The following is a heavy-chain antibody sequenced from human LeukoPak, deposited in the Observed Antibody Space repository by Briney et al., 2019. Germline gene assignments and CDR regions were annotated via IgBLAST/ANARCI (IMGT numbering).Heavy chain of an antibody. Sequence: GASVKVSCKASGYTFTGYYMHWVRQAPGQGLEWMGWINPNSGGTNYAQKFQGRVTMTRDTSISTAYMDMSSLRSDDTAAYYCARNLWFGESSDAFDMWGQGTMVTVSS. CDR3: ARNLWFGESSDAFDM. J-gene: IGHJ3*02. CDR1: GYTFTGYY. V-gene: IGHV1-2*02. D-gene: IGHD3-10*01. CDR2: INPNSGGT.